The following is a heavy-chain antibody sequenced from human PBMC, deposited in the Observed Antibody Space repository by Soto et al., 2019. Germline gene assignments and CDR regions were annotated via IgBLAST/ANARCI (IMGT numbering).Heavy chain of an antibody. CDR2: INSDGSST. CDR3: AWDYGEIFDY. Sequence: GESLKISCAASGFTFSSYWMHWVRQAPGKGLVWVSRINSDGSSTSYADSVKGRFTISRDNAKNTLYLQMNSLRAEDTAVYYCAWDYGEIFDYWGQGTLVTVSS. CDR1: GFTFSSYW. J-gene: IGHJ4*02. D-gene: IGHD4-17*01. V-gene: IGHV3-74*01.